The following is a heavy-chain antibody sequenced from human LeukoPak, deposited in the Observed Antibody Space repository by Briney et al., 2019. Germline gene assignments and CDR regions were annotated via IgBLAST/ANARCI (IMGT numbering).Heavy chain of an antibody. Sequence: GGSLRLSCAASGFTFSSYAMSWVRQAQGEGLEWVSAISGSGGSTYYADSVKGRFTISRDNSKNTLYLQMNSLRAEDTAVYYCAKDMGNYGGNSIGYYYYMDVWGKGTTVTVSS. J-gene: IGHJ6*03. D-gene: IGHD4-23*01. CDR2: ISGSGGST. V-gene: IGHV3-23*01. CDR3: AKDMGNYGGNSIGYYYYMDV. CDR1: GFTFSSYA.